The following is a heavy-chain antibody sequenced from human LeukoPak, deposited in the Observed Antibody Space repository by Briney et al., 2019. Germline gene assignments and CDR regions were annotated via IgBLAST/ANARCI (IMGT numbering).Heavy chain of an antibody. Sequence: PSETLSLTCTVSGGSISSSSYYWGWIRQPPGKGLEWIGSIYYSGSTYYNPSLKSRVTISVDTSKNQFSLKLSSVTVADTAVYYCARRYDAFDIWGQGTMVTVSS. V-gene: IGHV4-39*01. CDR2: IYYSGST. CDR1: GGSISSSSYY. CDR3: ARRYDAFDI. J-gene: IGHJ3*02.